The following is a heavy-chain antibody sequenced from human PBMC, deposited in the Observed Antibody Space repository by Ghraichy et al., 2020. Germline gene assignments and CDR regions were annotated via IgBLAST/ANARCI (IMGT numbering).Heavy chain of an antibody. V-gene: IGHV4-34*01. J-gene: IGHJ3*02. D-gene: IGHD1-26*01. CDR1: GGSFSGYY. Sequence: GSLRLSCAVYGGSFSGYYWSWIRQPPGKGLEWIGEINHSGSTNYNPSLKSRVTISVDTSKNQFSLKLSSVTAADTAVYYCARGSYYDPRLLEIWGQGTMVTVSS. CDR3: ARGSYYDPRLLEI. CDR2: INHSGST.